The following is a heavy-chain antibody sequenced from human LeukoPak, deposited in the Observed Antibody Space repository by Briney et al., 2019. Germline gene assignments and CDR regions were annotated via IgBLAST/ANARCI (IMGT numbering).Heavy chain of an antibody. D-gene: IGHD6-13*01. Sequence: SETLSLTCAVSGGSISSSSYYWGWIRQPPGKGLEWIGSIYYSGSTYYNPSLKSRVTISVDTSKNQFSLKLSSVTAADTAVYYCARISSSNWYNERGAFDVWGQGTMVTVSS. J-gene: IGHJ3*01. V-gene: IGHV4-39*07. CDR2: IYYSGST. CDR1: GGSISSSSYY. CDR3: ARISSSNWYNERGAFDV.